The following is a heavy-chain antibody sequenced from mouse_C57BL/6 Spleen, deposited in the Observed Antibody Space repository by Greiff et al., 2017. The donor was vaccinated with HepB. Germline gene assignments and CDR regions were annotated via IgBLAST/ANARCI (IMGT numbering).Heavy chain of an antibody. CDR1: GFNIKDDY. V-gene: IGHV14-4*01. CDR3: TKELRRGYFDV. J-gene: IGHJ1*03. CDR2: IDPENGDT. Sequence: EVQLQQSGAELVRPGASVKLSCTASGFNIKDDYMHWVKQRPEQGLEWIGWIDPENGDTEYASKFQGKATITADTSSNTAYLQLSSLTSEDTAVYYCTKELRRGYFDVWGTGTTVTVSS. D-gene: IGHD1-2*01.